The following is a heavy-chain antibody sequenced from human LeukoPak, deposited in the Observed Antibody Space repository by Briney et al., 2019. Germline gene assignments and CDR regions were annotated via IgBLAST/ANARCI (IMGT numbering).Heavy chain of an antibody. Sequence: PGGSLRLSCAASGFTFSSYWMSWVRQAPGKGLEWVANIKQDGSEKYYVDSVKGRFTISRDNAKNSLYLQMNSLRAEDTAVYYCAREGGSGWYSDFDYWGQGTLVTVSS. CDR3: AREGGSGWYSDFDY. D-gene: IGHD6-19*01. J-gene: IGHJ4*02. CDR2: IKQDGSEK. V-gene: IGHV3-7*01. CDR1: GFTFSSYW.